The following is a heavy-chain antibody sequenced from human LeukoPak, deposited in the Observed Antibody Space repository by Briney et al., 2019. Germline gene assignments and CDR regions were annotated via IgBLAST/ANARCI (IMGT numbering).Heavy chain of an antibody. V-gene: IGHV4-34*01. CDR2: VNHSGRT. CDR3: ARGILVMVYATFDS. CDR1: GGSLSDYY. Sequence: SGTLSLTCGVYGGSLSDYYWTWIRQLPGKGLEWIGEVNHSGRTNYNPSLKSRLTISIDTSRNQFSLKLSSVTAADTAVYYCARGILVMVYATFDSWGQGTLVTVSS. J-gene: IGHJ4*02. D-gene: IGHD2-8*02.